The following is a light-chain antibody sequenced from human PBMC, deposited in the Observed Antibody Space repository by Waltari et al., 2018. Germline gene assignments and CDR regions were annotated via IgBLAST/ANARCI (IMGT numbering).Light chain of an antibody. CDR2: AVS. CDR3: MQGLHLPRT. V-gene: IGKV2-29*02. CDR1: QTLLHSDGQTY. Sequence: DVVMTQTPLSLSVTPGQPASISCKSSQTLLHSDGQTYLYWFLQKPGQSPQLLIYAVSSRLSGVSTKFSGSGSGTDCTLKISRVEAEDVGIYYCMQGLHLPRTFGQGTKVEMK. J-gene: IGKJ1*01.